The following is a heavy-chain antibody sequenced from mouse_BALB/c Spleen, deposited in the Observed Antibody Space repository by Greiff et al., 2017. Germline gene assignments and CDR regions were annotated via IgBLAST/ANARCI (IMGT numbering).Heavy chain of an antibody. V-gene: IGHV5-6*01. CDR2: ISSGGSYT. J-gene: IGHJ2*01. D-gene: IGHD2-1*01. CDR3: SRHPIAYGNYMRECYFDY. Sequence: EVHLVESGGDLVKPGGSLKLSCAASGFTFSSYGMSWVRQTPDKRLEWVATISSGGSYTYYPDSVKGRFTISRDNAKNTLYLQMSSLKSEDTAMFYCSRHPIAYGNYMRECYFDYWGQGTTLTVSS. CDR1: GFTFSSYG.